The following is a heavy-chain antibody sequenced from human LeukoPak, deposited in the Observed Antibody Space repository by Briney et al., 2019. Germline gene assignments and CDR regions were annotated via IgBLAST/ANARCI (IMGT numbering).Heavy chain of an antibody. D-gene: IGHD3-3*01. J-gene: IGHJ6*03. Sequence: SETLSLTCTVSGGSISSSSYYWGWIRQPPGKGLEWIGNIYYSGGTYSNPSLKSRVTISVDTSKNQFSLKLSSVTAADTAVYYCARLNAYYDFWSGYFPPAYYYYYMDVWGKGTTVTVSS. CDR3: ARLNAYYDFWSGYFPPAYYYYYMDV. CDR2: IYYSGGT. V-gene: IGHV4-39*07. CDR1: GGSISSSSYY.